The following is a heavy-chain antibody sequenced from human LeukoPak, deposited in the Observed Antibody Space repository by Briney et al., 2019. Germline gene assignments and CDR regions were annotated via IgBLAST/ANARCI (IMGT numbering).Heavy chain of an antibody. D-gene: IGHD5-12*01. Sequence: GESLKISCKGSGYIFTSYWIGWVRQMPGKGLEWMGIIYPGDSDTRYSPSFQGQVTISADKSISTAYLQWSSLKASDTAMYYCARLGGYSGYARPPDYWGQGTLVTVSS. CDR3: ARLGGYSGYARPPDY. CDR2: IYPGDSDT. CDR1: GYIFTSYW. J-gene: IGHJ4*02. V-gene: IGHV5-51*01.